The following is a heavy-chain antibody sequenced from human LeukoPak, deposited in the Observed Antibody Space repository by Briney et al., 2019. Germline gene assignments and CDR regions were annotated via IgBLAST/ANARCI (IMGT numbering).Heavy chain of an antibody. D-gene: IGHD6-19*01. Sequence: PGGSLRLSCAASGFXVSSNYISWVRQAPGKGLKWVSVIYSGGSTYYADSVKGRFTISRDNSKNTLYLQMNSLRAEDTAVYYCARDKAVAGPAYWYYGMDVWGQGNTVTVSS. CDR2: IYSGGST. V-gene: IGHV3-66*01. CDR1: GFXVSSNY. CDR3: ARDKAVAGPAYWYYGMDV. J-gene: IGHJ6*02.